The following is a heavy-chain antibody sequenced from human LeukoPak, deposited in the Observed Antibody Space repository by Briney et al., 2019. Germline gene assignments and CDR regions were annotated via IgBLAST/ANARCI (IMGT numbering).Heavy chain of an antibody. CDR1: GYTFTGYY. CDR3: ARARQRGYCSSASCYYDY. D-gene: IGHD2-2*01. CDR2: INPNSGGT. V-gene: IGHV1-2*02. J-gene: IGHJ4*02. Sequence: ASVKVSCKASGYTFTGYYMHWVRQAPGQGLEWMGWINPNSGGTNYAQKFQGRVTMTRDTSISTAYMELSRLRSDDTAVYYCARARQRGYCSSASCYYDYWGQGTLVTVSS.